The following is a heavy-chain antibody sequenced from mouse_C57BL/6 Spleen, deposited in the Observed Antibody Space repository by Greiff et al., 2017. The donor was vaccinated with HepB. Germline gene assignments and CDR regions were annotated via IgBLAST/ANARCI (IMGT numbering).Heavy chain of an antibody. CDR2: INYDGSST. CDR1: GFTFSDYY. J-gene: IGHJ4*01. D-gene: IGHD2-13*01. CDR3: ARRGLLDYAMDY. Sequence: EVKLVESEGGLVQPGSSMKLSCTASGFTFSDYYMAWVRQVPEKGLEWVANINYDGSSTYYLDSLKSRFIISRDNAKNILYLQMSSLKSEDTATYYCARRGLLDYAMDYWGQGTSVTVSS. V-gene: IGHV5-16*01.